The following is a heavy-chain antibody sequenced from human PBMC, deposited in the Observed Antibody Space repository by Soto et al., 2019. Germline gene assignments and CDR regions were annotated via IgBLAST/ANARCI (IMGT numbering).Heavy chain of an antibody. J-gene: IGHJ4*02. V-gene: IGHV3-21*01. D-gene: IGHD1-26*01. Sequence: GPQRLSWAAAEFTFRDYSMNWVSQAPGKGLEWVSSISSSSSYIYYADSVKGRFTISRDNAKNSLYLQMNSLRAEDTVVYYCAGDLMDGAPDYWGQGTLVTVSS. CDR1: EFTFRDYS. CDR3: AGDLMDGAPDY. CDR2: ISSSSSYI.